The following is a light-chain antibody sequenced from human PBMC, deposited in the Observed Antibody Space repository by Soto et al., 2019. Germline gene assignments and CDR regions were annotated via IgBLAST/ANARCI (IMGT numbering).Light chain of an antibody. J-gene: IGLJ1*01. V-gene: IGLV2-8*01. Sequence: QSALTQPPSASGSPGQSVTISCTGTSSDIGYYKYVSWYQQHPGKAPKLIIYEVIKRPSGVTDRFSGSKSGNTASLTVSGLQAEDEADYYCSSYAGSNLGVFGPGTKVTVL. CDR1: SSDIGYYKY. CDR2: EVI. CDR3: SSYAGSNLGV.